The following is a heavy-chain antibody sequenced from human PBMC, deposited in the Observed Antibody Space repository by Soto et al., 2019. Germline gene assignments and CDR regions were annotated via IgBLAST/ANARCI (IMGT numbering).Heavy chain of an antibody. Sequence: EVQLVESGGGLVQPGGSLRLSCTASGFTFSSYGMNWVRQAPGKGLEWVSSISSSSSTIYYADSVRGRFTISRDNAKNSLYLQMNSLRDDDTAVYYCVREISVAGGHFDYWGQGTLVTVSS. J-gene: IGHJ4*02. D-gene: IGHD6-19*01. CDR2: ISSSSSTI. V-gene: IGHV3-48*02. CDR3: VREISVAGGHFDY. CDR1: GFTFSSYG.